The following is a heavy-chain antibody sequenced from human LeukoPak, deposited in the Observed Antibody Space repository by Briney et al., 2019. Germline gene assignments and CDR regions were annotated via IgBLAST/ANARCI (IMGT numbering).Heavy chain of an antibody. CDR2: IYYSGST. J-gene: IGHJ5*02. CDR3: ASYYSSSWYSFWFDP. V-gene: IGHV4-39*01. Sequence: SETLSLTCTVSGGSISSSSYYWGWIRQPPGKGLEWIGSIYYSGSTYYNPSLKSRVTISVDTSKNQFSLKLSSVTAADTAVYYCASYYSSSWYSFWFDPRGQGTLVTVSS. CDR1: GGSISSSSYY. D-gene: IGHD6-13*01.